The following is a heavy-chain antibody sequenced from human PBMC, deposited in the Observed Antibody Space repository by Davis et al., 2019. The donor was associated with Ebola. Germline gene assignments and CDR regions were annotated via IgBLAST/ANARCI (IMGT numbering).Heavy chain of an antibody. J-gene: IGHJ5*02. D-gene: IGHD2-21*01. Sequence: ASVQVSCKASGYTFTSYGISWVRQAPGQGLEWMGWISAYNGNTNYAQKLQGRVTMTTDTSTRTAYMELRSLRSDDTAVYYCAREGCGADCYWGNWFDPWGQGTLVTVSS. CDR1: GYTFTSYG. V-gene: IGHV1-18*01. CDR2: ISAYNGNT. CDR3: AREGCGADCYWGNWFDP.